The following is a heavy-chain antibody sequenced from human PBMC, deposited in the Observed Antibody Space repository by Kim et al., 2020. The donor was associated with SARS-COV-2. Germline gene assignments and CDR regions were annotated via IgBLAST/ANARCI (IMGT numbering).Heavy chain of an antibody. CDR2: ISGSGGST. Sequence: GGSLRLSCAASGFTFSSYAMSWVRQAPGKGLEWVSAISGSGGSTYYADSVKGRFTISRDNSKNTLYLQMNSLRAEDTAVYYCHPVSYGSGRPFDYWGQGTLVTVSS. CDR3: HPVSYGSGRPFDY. J-gene: IGHJ4*02. D-gene: IGHD3-10*01. CDR1: GFTFSSYA. V-gene: IGHV3-23*01.